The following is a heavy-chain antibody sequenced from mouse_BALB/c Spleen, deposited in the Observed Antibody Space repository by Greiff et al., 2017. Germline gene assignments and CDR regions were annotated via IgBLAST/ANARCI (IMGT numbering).Heavy chain of an antibody. Sequence: QVQLQQPGAELVKPGASVKMSCKASGYTFTSYNMHWVKQTPGQGLEWIGAIYPGNGDTSYNQKFKGKATLTADKSSSTAYMQLSSLTSEDSAVYYCARSGAGFAMDYWGQGTSVTVSS. J-gene: IGHJ4*01. V-gene: IGHV1-12*01. CDR1: GYTFTSYN. CDR3: ARSGAGFAMDY. CDR2: IYPGNGDT. D-gene: IGHD3-3*01.